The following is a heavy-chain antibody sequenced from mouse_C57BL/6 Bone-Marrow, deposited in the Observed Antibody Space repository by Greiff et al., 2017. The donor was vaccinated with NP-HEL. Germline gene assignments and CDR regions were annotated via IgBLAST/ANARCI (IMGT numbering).Heavy chain of an antibody. J-gene: IGHJ2*01. CDR3: ARDGYYLFDY. V-gene: IGHV1-64*01. CDR2: IHPNSGST. D-gene: IGHD2-3*01. Sequence: QVHVKQPGAELVKPGASVKLSCKASGYTFTSYWMHWVKQRPGQGLEWIGMIHPNSGSTNYNEKFKSKATLTVDKSSSTAYMQLSSLTSEDSAVYYCARDGYYLFDYWGQGTTLTVSS. CDR1: GYTFTSYW.